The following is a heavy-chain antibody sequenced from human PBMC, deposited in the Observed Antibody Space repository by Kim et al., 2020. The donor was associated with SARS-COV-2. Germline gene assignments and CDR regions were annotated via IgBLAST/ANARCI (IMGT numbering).Heavy chain of an antibody. CDR2: MSDSGST. J-gene: IGHJ5*02. Sequence: SETLSLTCTVYGGSISSSRSYWGWIRQPQGQGLEWIGSMSDSGSTYYTSSLKSPVTISVDTSKNQVSLRLTAVSAADTAVYYCVRHGDNPFSVDPWGQGTLVTVSS. CDR3: VRHGDNPFSVDP. V-gene: IGHV4-39*01. CDR1: GGSISSSRSY.